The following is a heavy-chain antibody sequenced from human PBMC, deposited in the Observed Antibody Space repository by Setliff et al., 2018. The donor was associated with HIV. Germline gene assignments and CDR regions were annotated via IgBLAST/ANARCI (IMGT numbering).Heavy chain of an antibody. CDR2: INPKSGGT. D-gene: IGHD6-6*01. J-gene: IGHJ4*02. CDR1: GYNFIGYN. Sequence: ASVKVSCKASGYNFIGYNIHWVRQAPGQGLEWMGWINPKSGGTKYAQNFHGRVTMTRDTSVSTAYMELSRLRSDDTAVYYCVFSSSSTSYPFDYWGQGTLVTVSS. CDR3: VFSSSSTSYPFDY. V-gene: IGHV1-2*02.